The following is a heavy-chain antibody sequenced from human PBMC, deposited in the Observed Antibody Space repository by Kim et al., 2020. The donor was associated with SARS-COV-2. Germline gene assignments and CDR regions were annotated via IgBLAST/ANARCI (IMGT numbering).Heavy chain of an antibody. J-gene: IGHJ3*02. V-gene: IGHV5-51*01. CDR2: IYPGDSDT. CDR1: GYSFTSYW. Sequence: GESLKISCKGSGYSFTSYWIGWVRQMPGKGLEWMGIIYPGDSDTRYSPSFQGQVTISADKSISTAYLQWSSLKASDTAMYYCARHQEGYDILTPRAFDIWGQGTMVTVSS. CDR3: ARHQEGYDILTPRAFDI. D-gene: IGHD3-9*01.